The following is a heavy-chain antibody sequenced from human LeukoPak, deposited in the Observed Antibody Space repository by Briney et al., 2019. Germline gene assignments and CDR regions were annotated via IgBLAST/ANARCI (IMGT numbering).Heavy chain of an antibody. CDR3: ARDLVFRPKIAAARYYYYGMDV. CDR2: INPNSGGT. Sequence: ASVKVSCKASGYAFTGYYMHWVRQAPGQGLEWMGWINPNSGGTNYAQKFQGRVTMTRDTSISTAYMELSRLRSDDTAVYYCARDLVFRPKIAAARYYYYGMDVWGQGTTVTVSS. CDR1: GYAFTGYY. D-gene: IGHD6-13*01. J-gene: IGHJ6*02. V-gene: IGHV1-2*02.